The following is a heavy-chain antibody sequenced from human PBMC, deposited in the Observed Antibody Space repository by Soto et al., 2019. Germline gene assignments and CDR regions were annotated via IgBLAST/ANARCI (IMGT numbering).Heavy chain of an antibody. Sequence: QVQLVESGGGVVQPGRSLRLSCSASGFTFSSYGMHWVRQAPGKGLEWVAVISYDGSNKYYADSVKGRFTISRDNSKNTLYLQMNSLRAEDTAVYYCAKERGCSGGSCYSAHYYYYMDVWGKGTTVTVSS. D-gene: IGHD2-15*01. V-gene: IGHV3-30*18. CDR2: ISYDGSNK. J-gene: IGHJ6*03. CDR1: GFTFSSYG. CDR3: AKERGCSGGSCYSAHYYYYMDV.